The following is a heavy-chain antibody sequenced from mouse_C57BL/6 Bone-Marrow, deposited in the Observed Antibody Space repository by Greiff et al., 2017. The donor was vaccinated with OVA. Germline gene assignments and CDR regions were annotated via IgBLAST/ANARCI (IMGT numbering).Heavy chain of an antibody. J-gene: IGHJ3*01. V-gene: IGHV5-6*02. Sequence: EVMLVESGGDLVKPGGSLKLSCAASGFTFSSYGMSWVRQTPDKRLEWVATISSGGSYTYSPDSVKGRFTISRANAKNTLFQQMRSLKSEDSAMDNCEGHRTGTVFAYWGQGTLVTVSA. CDR2: ISSGGSYT. D-gene: IGHD4-1*01. CDR1: GFTFSSYG. CDR3: EGHRTGTVFAY.